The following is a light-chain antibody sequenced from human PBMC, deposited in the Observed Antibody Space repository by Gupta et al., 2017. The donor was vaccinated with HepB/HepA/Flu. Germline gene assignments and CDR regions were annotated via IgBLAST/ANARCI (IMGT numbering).Light chain of an antibody. CDR3: QQSYITPRS. J-gene: IGKJ2*03. V-gene: IGKV1-39*01. CDR1: QSIGTY. Sequence: DIQMTQSPSSLSAYVGARVTITCRASQSIGTYLNWYQYKPGQAPKLLIYGASSLQSGVPSRFSGSGSGTDFTLSISSLQPEDFATYYCQQSYITPRSFGQGTKLDIK. CDR2: GAS.